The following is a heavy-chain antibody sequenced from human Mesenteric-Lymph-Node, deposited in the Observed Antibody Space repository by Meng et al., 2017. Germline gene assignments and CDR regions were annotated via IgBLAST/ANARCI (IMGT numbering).Heavy chain of an antibody. J-gene: IGHJ4*02. CDR2: IKQDGSEK. D-gene: IGHD1-26*01. CDR3: ARGGGSYGY. Sequence: GESLKISCAASGFTFSTSWMSWVRQAPGKRLEWVANIKQDGSEKYYVDSVKGRFTISRDNAKNSLYLQMNSLRAEDTAVYYCARGGGSYGYWGQGTLVTVSS. CDR1: GFTFSTSW. V-gene: IGHV3-7*01.